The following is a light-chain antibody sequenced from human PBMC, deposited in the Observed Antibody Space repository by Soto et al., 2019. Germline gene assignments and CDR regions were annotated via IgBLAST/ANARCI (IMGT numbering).Light chain of an antibody. CDR1: QGLSSY. V-gene: IGKV1-9*01. J-gene: IGKJ2*01. CDR3: QHYDTFPYT. Sequence: IPLTQSPSSLSASVGDRVTITCRASQGLSSYLAWYQQKPGKAPKLLIYAASTLESGVSSGFSGSGSGTEFTLTISSLRPDDFATYYCQHYDTFPYTFGQGTKLEIK. CDR2: AAS.